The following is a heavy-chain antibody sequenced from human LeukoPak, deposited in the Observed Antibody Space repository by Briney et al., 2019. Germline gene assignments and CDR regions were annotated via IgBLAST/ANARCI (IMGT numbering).Heavy chain of an antibody. CDR2: IYYSGNT. CDR1: GGSISSHY. J-gene: IGHJ3*02. CDR3: ARRLAYCGGDCYSFAFDI. D-gene: IGHD2-21*02. Sequence: PSETLSLTCTVSGGSISSHYWSWIRQPPGKGLEWIGYIYYSGNTNYNPSLKSRVTISVDTSKNQFSLKLSSVTAADTAVYYCARRLAYCGGDCYSFAFDIWGQGTMVTVSS. V-gene: IGHV4-59*08.